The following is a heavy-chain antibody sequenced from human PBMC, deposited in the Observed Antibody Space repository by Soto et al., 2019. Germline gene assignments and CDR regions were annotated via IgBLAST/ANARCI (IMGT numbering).Heavy chain of an antibody. Sequence: QVQLVQCGAEVKTRGSSGKVSCKASGGTFSSYAISGVRRAAGQGLEWMGGIIPIFGTANYAQKFQGRVTNTADESTSTAYMELSSLRSEDTAVYYCARVGYSGYDNYLDYWGQGTLVTVSS. D-gene: IGHD5-12*01. CDR3: ARVGYSGYDNYLDY. CDR1: GGTFSSYA. V-gene: IGHV1-69*12. J-gene: IGHJ4*02. CDR2: IIPIFGTA.